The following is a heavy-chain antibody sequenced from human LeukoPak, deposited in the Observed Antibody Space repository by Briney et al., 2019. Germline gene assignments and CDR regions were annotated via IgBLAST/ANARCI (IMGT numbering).Heavy chain of an antibody. D-gene: IGHD1-20*01. CDR1: GFTFSSYS. V-gene: IGHV3-21*01. Sequence: GGSLTLSCAASGFTFSSYSMNWVRQAPGKGLEWVSSISSSSSYIYYADSVKGRFTISRDNANNSLYLQMNSLRGEDTAVYYCARDLMTGTLGVDWSDPWGQGTLVTVSS. CDR2: ISSSSSYI. J-gene: IGHJ5*02. CDR3: ARDLMTGTLGVDWSDP.